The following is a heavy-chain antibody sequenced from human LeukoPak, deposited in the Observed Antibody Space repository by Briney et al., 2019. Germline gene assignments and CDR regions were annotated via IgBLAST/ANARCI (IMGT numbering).Heavy chain of an antibody. CDR3: AGDGVPAASYYFDY. CDR1: GYTLTSYY. D-gene: IGHD2-2*01. CDR2: IKPSGGST. Sequence: ASVNVSCKASGYTLTSYYMHWVRQAPGQGLEWMGIIKPSGGSTSYTQKFQGRITMTRDTSTSTVYMELSRLRSEDTAVYYCAGDGVPAASYYFDYWGQGALVTVSS. V-gene: IGHV1-46*01. J-gene: IGHJ4*02.